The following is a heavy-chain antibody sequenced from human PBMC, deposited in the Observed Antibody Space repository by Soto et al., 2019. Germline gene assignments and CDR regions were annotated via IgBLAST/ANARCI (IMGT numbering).Heavy chain of an antibody. Sequence: QVQLVQSGAEVKKPGSSVKVSCKASGGTFSSYTISWVRQAPGQGLEWMGRIIPILGIANYAQKFQGRVTLTADKSTSTAYMELSSLRSEDTAVYYCKSGGSFDDYWGQGTLVTVSS. V-gene: IGHV1-69*02. D-gene: IGHD2-15*01. J-gene: IGHJ4*02. CDR3: KSGGSFDDY. CDR1: GGTFSSYT. CDR2: IIPILGIA.